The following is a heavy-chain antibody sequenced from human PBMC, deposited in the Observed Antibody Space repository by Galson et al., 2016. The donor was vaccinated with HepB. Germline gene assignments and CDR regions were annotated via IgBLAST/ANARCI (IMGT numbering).Heavy chain of an antibody. D-gene: IGHD1-7*01. CDR3: AIDHRRWNYDPDAFDM. CDR2: ISSTGTTT. V-gene: IGHV3-11*01. CDR1: GFIFSEFY. J-gene: IGHJ3*02. Sequence: SLRLSCAASGFIFSEFYMAWIRQAPGKGLEWVSQISSTGTTTHSADSVKGRFTISRDNTKNSLYLQMNSLRAEDTAVYYCAIDHRRWNYDPDAFDMWGQGTMVTVSS.